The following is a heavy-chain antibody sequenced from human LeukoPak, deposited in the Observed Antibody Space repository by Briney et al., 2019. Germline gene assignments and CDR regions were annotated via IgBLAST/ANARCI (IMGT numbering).Heavy chain of an antibody. CDR3: AGFTSMVQDYFDY. CDR2: INPNSGGT. V-gene: IGHV1-2*06. Sequence: ASVKVSCKASGYTFTGYYMHRVRQAPGQGLEWMGRINPNSGGTNYAQKFQGRVTMTRDTSISTAYMELSRLRSDDTAVYYCAGFTSMVQDYFDYWGQGTLVTVSS. J-gene: IGHJ4*02. D-gene: IGHD5-18*01. CDR1: GYTFTGYY.